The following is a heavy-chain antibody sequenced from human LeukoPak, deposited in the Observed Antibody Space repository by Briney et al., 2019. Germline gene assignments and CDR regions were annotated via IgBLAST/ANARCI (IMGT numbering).Heavy chain of an antibody. V-gene: IGHV1-2*02. CDR3: AREGSSWGSWFDP. CDR2: INPNSGGT. D-gene: IGHD6-13*01. Sequence: ASVKVSCKASGYTFTGYYMHWVRQAPGQGLEWMGGINPNSGGTNYAQKVQGRVTMTRDTSISTAYMELSRLRSDDTAVYYCAREGSSWGSWFDPWGQGTLVTVSS. J-gene: IGHJ5*02. CDR1: GYTFTGYY.